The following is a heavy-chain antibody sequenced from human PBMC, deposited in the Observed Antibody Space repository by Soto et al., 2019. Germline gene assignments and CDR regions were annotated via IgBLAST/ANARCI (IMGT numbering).Heavy chain of an antibody. Sequence: GGSLRLSCAASGFTFSSYAMHWVRQAPGKGLEWVAVISYDGSNKYYADSVKGRFTISRDNSKNTPYLQMNSLRAEDTAVYYCARARQITIFGVVPVDYYGMDVWGQGTTVTVSS. CDR1: GFTFSSYA. J-gene: IGHJ6*02. V-gene: IGHV3-30-3*01. D-gene: IGHD3-3*01. CDR3: ARARQITIFGVVPVDYYGMDV. CDR2: ISYDGSNK.